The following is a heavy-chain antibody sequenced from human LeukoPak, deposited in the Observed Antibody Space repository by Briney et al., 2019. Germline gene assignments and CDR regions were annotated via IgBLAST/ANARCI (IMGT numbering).Heavy chain of an antibody. CDR3: ARQGRLWRRGVHYYYYMDV. V-gene: IGHV4-39*01. D-gene: IGHD3-10*01. Sequence: PSETLSLTCTVSGGSISSSSYYWGWIRQPPGKGLEWIGSIYYSGSTYYNPSLKSRVTISVDTSKNQFSLKLSSVTAADTAVYYCARQGRLWRRGVHYYYYMDVWGKGTTVTISS. J-gene: IGHJ6*03. CDR1: GGSISSSSYY. CDR2: IYYSGST.